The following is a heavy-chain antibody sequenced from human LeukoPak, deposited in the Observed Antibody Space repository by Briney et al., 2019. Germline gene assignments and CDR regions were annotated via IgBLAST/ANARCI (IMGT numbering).Heavy chain of an antibody. CDR2: INPNSGGT. J-gene: IGHJ4*02. D-gene: IGHD3-16*01. Sequence: ASVKVSCKASGYTFTGYYMHWVRQAPGQGLEWMGWINPNSGGTNYAQKFQGRVTMTRDTSIIVYMDLSRLRSDDTAVYYCARGAHYHDNSDGYDYWGQGTLVTVSS. V-gene: IGHV1-2*02. CDR1: GYTFTGYY. CDR3: ARGAHYHDNSDGYDY.